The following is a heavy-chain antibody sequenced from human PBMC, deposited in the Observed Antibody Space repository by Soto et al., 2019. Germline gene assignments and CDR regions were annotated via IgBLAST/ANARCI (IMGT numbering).Heavy chain of an antibody. CDR3: ARVWGGCSGGSCYSDFDY. V-gene: IGHV1-18*04. D-gene: IGHD2-15*01. CDR2: ISAYNGNT. Sequence: ASVKVSCKASGYTFPSYGISWVRQAPGQGLEWMGWISAYNGNTNYAQKLQGSVTMTTDTSTSTAYMELRSLRSDDTAVYYCARVWGGCSGGSCYSDFDYWGQGTLVTVSS. CDR1: GYTFPSYG. J-gene: IGHJ4*02.